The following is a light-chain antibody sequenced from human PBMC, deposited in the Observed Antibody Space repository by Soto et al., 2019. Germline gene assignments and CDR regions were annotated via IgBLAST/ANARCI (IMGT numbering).Light chain of an antibody. CDR1: QSVLYSSNNKNY. V-gene: IGKV4-1*01. CDR3: LQSTQLPPT. J-gene: IGKJ5*01. Sequence: DIVMTQSPDSLVVSLGERATINCKSSQSVLYSSNNKNYLAWYQQKRGQPPKLLIHWASIRESGVHDRFSGSGSGTDFTLEISRVETDDVGIYYCLQSTQLPPTFGQGTRLEIK. CDR2: WAS.